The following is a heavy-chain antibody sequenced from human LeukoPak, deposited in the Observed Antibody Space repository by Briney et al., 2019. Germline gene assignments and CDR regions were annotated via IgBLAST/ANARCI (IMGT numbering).Heavy chain of an antibody. CDR1: GGSISSSSYY. CDR2: IYYSGST. CDR3: ARHFAGNRPGIAVAEPTGPTTTGAFDI. Sequence: SETLSLTCTVSGGSISSSSYYWGWIRQPPGKGLEWIGYIYYSGSTNYNPSLKSRVTISVDTSKNQFSLKLSSVTAADTAVYYCARHFAGNRPGIAVAEPTGPTTTGAFDIWGQGTMVTVSS. V-gene: IGHV4-61*05. J-gene: IGHJ3*02. D-gene: IGHD6-19*01.